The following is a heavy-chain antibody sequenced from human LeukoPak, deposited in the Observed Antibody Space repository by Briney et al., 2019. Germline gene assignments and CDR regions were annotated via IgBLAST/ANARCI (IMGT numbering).Heavy chain of an antibody. CDR3: AREDAGGTYSFDY. CDR1: GFTVSSNF. CDR2: IYTSGIT. J-gene: IGHJ4*02. V-gene: IGHV3-66*01. D-gene: IGHD1-26*01. Sequence: GGSLRLSCVVSGFTVSSNFMSWVRQAPGKGPEWVSVIYTSGITYYAASVRGRFTISRDNSKNTLYLQMDSLTAEDTAVYYCAREDAGGTYSFDYWGQGTLVTVSS.